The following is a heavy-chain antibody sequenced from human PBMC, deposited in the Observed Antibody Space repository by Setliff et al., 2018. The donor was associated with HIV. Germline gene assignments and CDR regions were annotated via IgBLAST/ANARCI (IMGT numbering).Heavy chain of an antibody. D-gene: IGHD3-10*01. V-gene: IGHV4-34*12. J-gene: IGHJ4*02. Sequence: PSETLSLTCAVYGGSFSGYYWSWIRQPPGKGLKWIGEIIPSGSTNYNPSLKSRVTISVDTSKNQSSLKLSSVTAADTAVYYCVSQPESRWQIEYWGQGTLVTVSS. CDR3: VSQPESRWQIEY. CDR1: GGSFSGYY. CDR2: IIPSGST.